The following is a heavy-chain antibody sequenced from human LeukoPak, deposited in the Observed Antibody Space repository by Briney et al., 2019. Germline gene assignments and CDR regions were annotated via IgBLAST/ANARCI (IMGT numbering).Heavy chain of an antibody. J-gene: IGHJ4*02. Sequence: PSETLSLTCTVSGGSISSSSYYWGWIRQPPGKGLEWIGYIYYSGSTNYNPSLKSRVTISVDTSKNQFSLKLSSVTAADTAVYYCARRVWNYEGFDYWGQGTLVTVSS. D-gene: IGHD1-7*01. CDR2: IYYSGST. V-gene: IGHV4-61*05. CDR3: ARRVWNYEGFDY. CDR1: GGSISSSSYY.